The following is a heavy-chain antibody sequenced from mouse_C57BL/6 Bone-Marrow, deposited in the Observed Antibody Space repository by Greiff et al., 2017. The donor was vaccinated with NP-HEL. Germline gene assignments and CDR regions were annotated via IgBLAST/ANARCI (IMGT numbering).Heavy chain of an antibody. Sequence: EVKLVESGGGLVQPGGSLSLSCAASGFTFTDYYMSWVRQPPGKALEWLGFIRNKANGYTTEYSAPVKGRFTISRDNSQSILYLQMNALRAEDSATYYCARSYYYGSPFAYWGQGTLVTVSA. CDR3: ARSYYYGSPFAY. CDR1: GFTFTDYY. V-gene: IGHV7-3*01. D-gene: IGHD1-1*01. CDR2: IRNKANGYTT. J-gene: IGHJ3*01.